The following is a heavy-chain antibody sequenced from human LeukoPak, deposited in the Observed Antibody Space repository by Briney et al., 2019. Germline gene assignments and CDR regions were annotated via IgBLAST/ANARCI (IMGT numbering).Heavy chain of an antibody. CDR2: ISYDGSNK. V-gene: IGHV3-30-3*01. J-gene: IGHJ3*02. CDR3: VQSGYDDGDGAFDI. D-gene: IGHD5-12*01. Sequence: PGGSLRLSWAASGFTFSSYAMHWVRQAPGKGLEWVAVISYDGSNKYYADSVKGRFTISRDNSKNTLYLQMNSLRAEDTAVYYSVQSGYDDGDGAFDIWGQGTMVTVSS. CDR1: GFTFSSYA.